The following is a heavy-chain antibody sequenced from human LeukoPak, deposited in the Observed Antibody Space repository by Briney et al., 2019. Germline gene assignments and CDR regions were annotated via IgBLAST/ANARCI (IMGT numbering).Heavy chain of an antibody. CDR1: GFTFSSYS. Sequence: GGSLRLSCAASGFTFSSYSMNWVRQAPGKGLEWVSSISSSSSYIYYADSVKGRFTISRDNAKNSLYLQMNSLRAEETAVYYCAREGRSYDYVWGSYRSSFDYWGQGTLVTVSS. V-gene: IGHV3-21*01. CDR2: ISSSSSYI. D-gene: IGHD3-16*02. CDR3: AREGRSYDYVWGSYRSSFDY. J-gene: IGHJ4*02.